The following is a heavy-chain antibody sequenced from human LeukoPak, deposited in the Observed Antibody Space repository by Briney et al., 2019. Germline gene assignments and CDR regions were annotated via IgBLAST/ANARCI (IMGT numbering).Heavy chain of an antibody. D-gene: IGHD2-2*01. CDR1: GFTFSSYA. Sequence: GGSLRLSCVASGFTFSSYAMSWGRQAPGRGLEWVSAISGSGGSTYYADSVKGRFTISRDNSKSTLYLQVSSLRAADPALNFCAKSRCSSTSCTDGYYRGQRTLVTVAS. V-gene: IGHV3-23*01. CDR2: ISGSGGST. CDR3: AKSRCSSTSCTDGYY. J-gene: IGHJ4*02.